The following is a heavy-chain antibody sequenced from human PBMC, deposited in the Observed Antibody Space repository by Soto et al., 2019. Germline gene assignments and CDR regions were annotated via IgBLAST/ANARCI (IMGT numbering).Heavy chain of an antibody. CDR2: ISYDGSNK. V-gene: IGHV3-30*18. CDR3: AKDLIAAAGTLTDYYYYYGMDV. Sequence: PGGSLRLSCAASGFTFSSYGMHWVRQAPGKGLEWVAVISYDGSNKYYADSVKGRFTISRDNSKNTLYLQMSSLRAEDTAVYYCAKDLIAAAGTLTDYYYYYGMDVWGQGTTVTVSS. CDR1: GFTFSSYG. D-gene: IGHD6-13*01. J-gene: IGHJ6*02.